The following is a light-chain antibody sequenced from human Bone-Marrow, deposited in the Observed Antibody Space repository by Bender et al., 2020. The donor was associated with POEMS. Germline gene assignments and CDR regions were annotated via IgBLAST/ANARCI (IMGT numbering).Light chain of an antibody. Sequence: QSALTQPASMSGSPGQSITISCTGTSSDVGASDLVSWYQQHPGKAPKLIIYEVTQRPSGVSSRFSGSKSGNTASLTISGLQAEDEADYYCSSYTSGTSPYVFGTGTKVTVL. V-gene: IGLV2-14*01. CDR2: EVT. CDR1: SSDVGASDL. CDR3: SSYTSGTSPYV. J-gene: IGLJ1*01.